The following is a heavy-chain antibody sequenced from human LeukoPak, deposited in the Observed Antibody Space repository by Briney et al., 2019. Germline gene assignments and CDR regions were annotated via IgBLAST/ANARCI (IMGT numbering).Heavy chain of an antibody. CDR2: VTGSGSST. Sequence: GGSLRLSCAASGFTLSRYAMSWVRQAPGKGLEWVSDVTGSGSSTYHADPVKGRFTISRDNSKNTLYLQMNSLRAEDTAVYYCATKSSRSNLYDGPYFASWGQGTLVTVSS. CDR1: GFTLSRYA. CDR3: ATKSSRSNLYDGPYFAS. J-gene: IGHJ4*02. V-gene: IGHV3-23*01. D-gene: IGHD3-16*01.